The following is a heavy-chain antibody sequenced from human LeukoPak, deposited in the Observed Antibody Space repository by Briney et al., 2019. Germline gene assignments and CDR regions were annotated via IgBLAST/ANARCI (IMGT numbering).Heavy chain of an antibody. Sequence: PGGSLRLSCAASGFTFSVYAMRWVRQAPGKGLEWVSAISASGGTTYYADSVKGRFTISRDNSKNTLYLQASSLRAEDTAVYYCAKEPREYCSSTSCPNLIDAWGQGTLVTVSS. V-gene: IGHV3-23*01. D-gene: IGHD2-2*01. CDR2: ISASGGTT. J-gene: IGHJ5*02. CDR1: GFTFSVYA. CDR3: AKEPREYCSSTSCPNLIDA.